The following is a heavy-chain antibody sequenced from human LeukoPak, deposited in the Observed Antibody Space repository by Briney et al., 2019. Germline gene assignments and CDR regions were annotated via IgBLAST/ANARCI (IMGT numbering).Heavy chain of an antibody. D-gene: IGHD3-9*01. Sequence: GGSLRLSCAASGCTFSSYSMNWVRQAPGKGLEWVSSISSSSSYIYYADSVKGRFTISRDNAKNSLYLQMNSLRAEDTAVCYCARDTYDILTGPPRKDYWGQGTLVTVSS. CDR3: ARDTYDILTGPPRKDY. CDR2: ISSSSSYI. V-gene: IGHV3-21*01. CDR1: GCTFSSYS. J-gene: IGHJ4*02.